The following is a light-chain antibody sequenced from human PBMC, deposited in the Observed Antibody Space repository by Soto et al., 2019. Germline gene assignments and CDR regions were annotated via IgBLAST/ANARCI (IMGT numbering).Light chain of an antibody. CDR3: HQRQSWPRT. J-gene: IGKJ1*01. CDR2: LAS. CDR1: QAVNTR. V-gene: IGKV3-11*01. Sequence: EIVLTQSPATLSSFPRDRVTLSCRASQAVNTRLAWYQHRPGQAPRLLIYLASNRAAGVPAMFSGSGSGTDFTLTISDVEPEDFAVYYSHQRQSWPRTFGQGTTVDI.